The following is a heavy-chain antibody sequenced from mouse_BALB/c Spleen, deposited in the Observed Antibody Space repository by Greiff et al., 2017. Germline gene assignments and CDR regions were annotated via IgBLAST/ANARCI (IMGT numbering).Heavy chain of an antibody. Sequence: EVQLQQSGPELVKPGASVKMSCKASGYTFTSYVMHWVKQKPGQGLEWIGYINPYNDGTKYNEKFKGKATLTSDKSSSTAYLQLSSLTSEDTAVYYCARARRQSAMDYWGQGTSVTVSS. CDR2: INPYNDGT. V-gene: IGHV1-14*01. D-gene: IGHD2-12*01. CDR1: GYTFTSYV. CDR3: ARARRQSAMDY. J-gene: IGHJ4*01.